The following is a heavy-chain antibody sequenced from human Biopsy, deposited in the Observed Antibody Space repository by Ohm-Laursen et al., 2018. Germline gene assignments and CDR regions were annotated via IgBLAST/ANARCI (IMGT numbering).Heavy chain of an antibody. Sequence: SDTLSLTCTVSGGSISSDYWSWIRQSPGKGLEWIGYISNRGSTNYNPSLRGRVTISVDTSKNQFSLKLSSVTAADTAVFFCARLYRLDDYWNDDPPDAFDVWGQGTQVTVSS. D-gene: IGHD3-3*01. CDR3: ARLYRLDDYWNDDPPDAFDV. CDR1: GGSISSDY. V-gene: IGHV4-59*07. CDR2: ISNRGST. J-gene: IGHJ4*02.